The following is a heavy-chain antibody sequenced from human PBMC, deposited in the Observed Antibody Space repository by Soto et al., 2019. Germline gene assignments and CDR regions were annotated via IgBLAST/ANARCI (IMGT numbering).Heavy chain of an antibody. CDR3: ARVPFVGYFDWLDP. Sequence: SETLSLTCSVSCASVSSYYWTWIRQPPGGGLEWIGYMHHTQGTNDNPSLRGRVHMSIDTSMNQFSLRLTSVTAADTAVYYCARVPFVGYFDWLDPWGHGTLVTVSS. V-gene: IGHV4-59*02. J-gene: IGHJ5*02. D-gene: IGHD3-9*01. CDR2: MHHTQGT. CDR1: CASVSSYY.